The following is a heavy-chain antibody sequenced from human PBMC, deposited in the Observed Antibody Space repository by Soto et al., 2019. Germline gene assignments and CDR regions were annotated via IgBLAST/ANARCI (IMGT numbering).Heavy chain of an antibody. Sequence: PGWSLRLSCEASGFDFSDYAFHWVRQAPGEGLEWVAVISYRGDTEYYADSVRGRFTVSRDNSQNTIHLQMSSLRREDTALYHSESDAGLFHSQGLTGMDVWGQGTTGTVS. CDR3: ESDAGLFHSQGLTGMDV. V-gene: IGHV3-30-3*01. CDR1: GFDFSDYA. J-gene: IGHJ6*02. CDR2: ISYRGDTE. D-gene: IGHD2-21*01.